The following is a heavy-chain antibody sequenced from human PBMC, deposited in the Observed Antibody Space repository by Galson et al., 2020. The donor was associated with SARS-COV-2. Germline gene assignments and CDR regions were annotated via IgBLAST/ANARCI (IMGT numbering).Heavy chain of an antibody. J-gene: IGHJ6*02. CDR3: ASEMRISRGRMDV. Sequence: GSLRLSCAASGITFSSYGLSWVRQAPGKGLEWVSGITGSSGKTYYADSVKGRFTVARDNFKNTLHLQMTSLRAEDTAEYYCASEMRISRGRMDVWGQGTTVTVSS. CDR2: ITGSSGKT. CDR1: GITFSSYG. D-gene: IGHD3-10*01. V-gene: IGHV3-23*01.